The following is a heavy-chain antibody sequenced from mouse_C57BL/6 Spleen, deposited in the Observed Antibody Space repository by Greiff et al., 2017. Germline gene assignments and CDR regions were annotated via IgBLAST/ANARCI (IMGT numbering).Heavy chain of an antibody. Sequence: EVQLQESGTVLARPGASVKMSCKTSGYTFTSYWMHWVKQRPGQGLEWIGAIYPGNSDTSYNQKFKGKAKLTAVTSASTAYMELSSLTNEDSAVYYCTRVQLRLGRGFAYWGQGTLVTVSA. D-gene: IGHD3-2*02. CDR1: GYTFTSYW. CDR2: IYPGNSDT. J-gene: IGHJ3*01. V-gene: IGHV1-5*01. CDR3: TRVQLRLGRGFAY.